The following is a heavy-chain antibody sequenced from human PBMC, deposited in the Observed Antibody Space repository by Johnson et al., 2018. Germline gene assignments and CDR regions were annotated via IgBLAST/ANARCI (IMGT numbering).Heavy chain of an antibody. CDR1: GFTFSSYW. CDR2: IKQDGSEK. CDR3: AGDRSYRLAHRCMLKCPPYYYYGMDV. Sequence: VQLVQSGGGLVQPGGSMRLSCAASGFTFSSYWMSWVRQAPGKGLEWVANIKQDGSEKYDVDSVKGRFTISRDNAKTSLYLQMNSLRAEDTAVYYCAGDRSYRLAHRCMLKCPPYYYYGMDVWGQGTTVTVSS. D-gene: IGHD2-8*01. V-gene: IGHV3-7*01. J-gene: IGHJ6*02.